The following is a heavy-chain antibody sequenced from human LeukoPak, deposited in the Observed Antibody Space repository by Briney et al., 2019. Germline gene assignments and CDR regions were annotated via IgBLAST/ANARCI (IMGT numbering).Heavy chain of an antibody. CDR2: ISGSGVYA. D-gene: IGHD3-16*01. CDR3: AKDLFGGPARAYFDY. CDR1: GFTFSIYP. V-gene: IGHV3-23*01. J-gene: IGHJ4*02. Sequence: PGGSLRLSCAASGFTFSIYPLTWVRQAPGKGLEWVSSISGSGVYAYYSNSVQGRFITSRDNSKNTLYLQMSSLRADDTAVYYCAKDLFGGPARAYFDYWGQGALVTVSS.